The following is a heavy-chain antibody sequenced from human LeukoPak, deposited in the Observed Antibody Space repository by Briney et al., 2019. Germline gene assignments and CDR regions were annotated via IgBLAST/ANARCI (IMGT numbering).Heavy chain of an antibody. CDR2: IIPIFGTA. V-gene: IGHV1-69*13. Sequence: SVKASCKASVCTFSSYAISWVRQAPGQGLEWMGGIIPIFGTANYAQKFQGRVTITADESTSTAYMELSSLRSEDTAVYYCVRGAGATISYYHYYMDVWGKGTTVTVSS. J-gene: IGHJ6*03. CDR3: VRGAGATISYYHYYMDV. CDR1: VCTFSSYA. D-gene: IGHD1-26*01.